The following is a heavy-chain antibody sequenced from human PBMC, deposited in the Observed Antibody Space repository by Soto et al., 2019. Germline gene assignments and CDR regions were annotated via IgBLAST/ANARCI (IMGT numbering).Heavy chain of an antibody. D-gene: IGHD6-19*01. CDR2: IYYTAST. CDR3: ARLSGSGWYTAAY. CDR1: GGSITNYY. J-gene: IGHJ4*02. V-gene: IGHV4-59*08. Sequence: QVQLQQSGPGLVKPSETLSLTCTVSGGSITNYYWSWVRQPPGKGLEWIGYIYYTASTNYSPSLKSRVTMSMDTSNRRFSLKLTSVTAADTAVYYCARLSGSGWYTAAYWGQGTLVTVSS.